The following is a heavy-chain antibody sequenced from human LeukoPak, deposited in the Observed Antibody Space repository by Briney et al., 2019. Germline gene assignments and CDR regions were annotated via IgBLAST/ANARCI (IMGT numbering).Heavy chain of an antibody. D-gene: IGHD3-22*01. CDR3: ARGRYYDDSSVYFFDY. Sequence: ASVKVSCKASGYIFSDYSMHWVRQAPGQRPEWMGWISLGSDNTKYSQKFQGRVTVTRDTSASTVYMKLSSLRSGDTAVYYYARGRYYDDSSVYFFDYWGQGPLVTVSS. V-gene: IGHV1-3*01. J-gene: IGHJ4*02. CDR1: GYIFSDYS. CDR2: ISLGSDNT.